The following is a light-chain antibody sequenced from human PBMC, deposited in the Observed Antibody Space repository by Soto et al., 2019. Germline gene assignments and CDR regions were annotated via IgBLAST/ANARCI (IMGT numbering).Light chain of an antibody. V-gene: IGKV1-5*01. CDR3: QQYGSPYT. CDR2: DAT. CDR1: QSISRW. Sequence: DIPMTQSPSTLSASVGDRVTITCRASQSISRWLAWYQQKPGKAPKLLIFDATTLESGVPSRFSGSGSGTEFTLTISSLQPDDSATYYCQQYGSPYTFGQGTKLEIK. J-gene: IGKJ2*01.